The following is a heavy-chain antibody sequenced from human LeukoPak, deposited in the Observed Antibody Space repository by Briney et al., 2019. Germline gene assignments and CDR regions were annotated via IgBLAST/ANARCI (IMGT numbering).Heavy chain of an antibody. V-gene: IGHV4-59*08. Sequence: SETLSLTCTVSGGSLSSYYWNWIRQPPGKGLEWIGYVYYSGSTNYNPSLKSRVTISVDTSKNQFTLKLSSVTAADTAVYYCARRGYSSGWYYFDYWGQGTLVTVSS. D-gene: IGHD6-19*01. J-gene: IGHJ4*02. CDR3: ARRGYSSGWYYFDY. CDR1: GGSLSSYY. CDR2: VYYSGST.